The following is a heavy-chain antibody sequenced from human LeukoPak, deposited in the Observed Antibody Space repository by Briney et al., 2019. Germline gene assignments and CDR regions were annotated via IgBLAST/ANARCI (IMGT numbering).Heavy chain of an antibody. CDR3: ASRGSPGYCSSTSCYVGDWFDP. Sequence: PSETLSPTCTVSGGSISSSSYYWGWIRQPPGKGLEWIGSIYYSGSTYYNPSLKSRVTISVDTSKNQFSLKLSSVTAADTAVYYCASRGSPGYCSSTSCYVGDWFDPWGQGTLVTVSS. CDR2: IYYSGST. J-gene: IGHJ5*02. CDR1: GGSISSSSYY. D-gene: IGHD2-2*01. V-gene: IGHV4-39*01.